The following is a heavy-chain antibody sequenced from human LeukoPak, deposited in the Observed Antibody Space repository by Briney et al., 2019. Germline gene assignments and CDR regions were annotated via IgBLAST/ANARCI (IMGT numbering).Heavy chain of an antibody. D-gene: IGHD5-18*01. CDR3: AREFRKIQLSFDY. CDR1: GFTFSSYA. V-gene: IGHV3-30-3*01. CDR2: ISYDGSNK. J-gene: IGHJ4*02. Sequence: GGSLRLSCAASGFTFSSYAMHWVRQAPGKGLEWVAVISYDGSNKYYADSVKDRFTISRDNSKNTLYLQMNSLRAEDTAVYYCAREFRKIQLSFDYWGQGTLVTVSS.